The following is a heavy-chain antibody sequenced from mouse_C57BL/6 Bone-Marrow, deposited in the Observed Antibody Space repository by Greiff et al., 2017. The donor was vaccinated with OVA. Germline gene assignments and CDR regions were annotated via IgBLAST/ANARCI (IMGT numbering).Heavy chain of an antibody. CDR3: AREVVYYGNYWYFDV. Sequence: VQLQQSGPELVKPGASVKISCKASGYAFSSSWMNWVKQRPGQGLEWIGRIYPGDGDTNYNGKFKGKATLTADKSSSTAYMQLSILTSEDSAVYFCAREVVYYGNYWYFDVWGTGTTVTVSS. D-gene: IGHD2-1*01. CDR2: IYPGDGDT. J-gene: IGHJ1*03. CDR1: GYAFSSSW. V-gene: IGHV1-82*01.